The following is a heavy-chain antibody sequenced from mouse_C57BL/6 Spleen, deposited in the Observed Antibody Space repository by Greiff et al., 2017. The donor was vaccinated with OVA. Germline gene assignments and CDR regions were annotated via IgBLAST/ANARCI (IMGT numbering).Heavy chain of an antibody. Sequence: EVQLQQSGPELVKPGASVKISCKASGYTFTDYYMNWVKQSPGKSLEWIGDINPNNGGTSYNLKFKGKATLTVDKSSSTAYMELRSLTSEDSAVYYCARGDYPWFAYWGQGTLVTVSA. CDR1: GYTFTDYY. V-gene: IGHV1-26*01. CDR3: ARGDYPWFAY. CDR2: INPNNGGT. D-gene: IGHD2-4*01. J-gene: IGHJ3*01.